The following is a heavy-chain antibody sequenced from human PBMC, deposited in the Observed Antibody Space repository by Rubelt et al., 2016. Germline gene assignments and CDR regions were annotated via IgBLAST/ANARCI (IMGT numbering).Heavy chain of an antibody. CDR3: AKGHSNLVY. V-gene: IGHV3-23*01. CDR2: ISGNGGST. Sequence: ASGFTYTYSTMTWVRQAPGKGLEWVSAISGNGGSTYYADSVRGRFTISRDNSRNTLYLQMNSLRAEDTAVYYCAKGHSNLVYWGQGTLVTVSS. CDR1: GFTYTYST. J-gene: IGHJ4*02. D-gene: IGHD6-13*01.